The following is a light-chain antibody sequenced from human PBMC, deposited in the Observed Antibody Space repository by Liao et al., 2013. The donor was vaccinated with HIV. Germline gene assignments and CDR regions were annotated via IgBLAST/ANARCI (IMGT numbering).Light chain of an antibody. J-gene: IGLJ1*01. CDR2: YDS. V-gene: IGLV3-21*04. CDR1: DIGSKS. CDR3: QVWDRSSGHPNV. Sequence: SYVLTQPPSLSVAPGKTARITCGGNDIGSKSVHWYQQRPGQAPVLVIYYDSDRPSGISERFSGSNTENTATLTISRAEAGDEADYYCQVWDRSSGHPNVFGLGTKVTVL.